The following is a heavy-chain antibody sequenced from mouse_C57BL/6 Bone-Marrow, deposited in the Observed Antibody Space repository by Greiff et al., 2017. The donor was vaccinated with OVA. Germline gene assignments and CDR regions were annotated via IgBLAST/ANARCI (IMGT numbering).Heavy chain of an antibody. V-gene: IGHV3-6*01. CDR2: ISYDGSN. CDR1: GYSITSGYY. CDR3: ARETYYDYDRSPFAY. Sequence: DVKLQESGPGLVKPSQSLSLTCSVTGYSITSGYYWHWIRQFPGNKLEWMGYISYDGSNNYNPSLKNRISITRDTSKNQFFLKLNSVTTEDTATYYCARETYYDYDRSPFAYWGQGTLVTVSA. J-gene: IGHJ3*01. D-gene: IGHD2-4*01.